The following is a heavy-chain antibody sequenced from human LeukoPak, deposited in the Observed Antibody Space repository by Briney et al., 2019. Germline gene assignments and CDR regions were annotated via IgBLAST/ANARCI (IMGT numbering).Heavy chain of an antibody. Sequence: GGSLRLSCAASGFTFRNAWMSWVRQAPGKGLEWVGRIKSKTDGGTTDYAAPVKGRFTISRDDSKNTLYLQMNSLKTEDTAVYYCTTDSAQTGVDPWGQGTLVTVSS. D-gene: IGHD7-27*01. CDR1: GFTFRNAW. V-gene: IGHV3-15*01. CDR2: IKSKTDGGTT. CDR3: TTDSAQTGVDP. J-gene: IGHJ5*02.